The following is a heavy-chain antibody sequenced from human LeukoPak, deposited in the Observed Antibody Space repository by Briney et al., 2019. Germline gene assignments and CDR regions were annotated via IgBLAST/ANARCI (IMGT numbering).Heavy chain of an antibody. CDR2: ISSSSSYI. J-gene: IGHJ3*02. V-gene: IGHV3-21*01. CDR1: GFTFSSYA. Sequence: GGSLRLSCAASGFTFSSYAMNWVRQAPGKGLEWVSSISSSSSYIYYADSVKGRFTISRDNAKNSLYLQMNSLRAEDTAVYYCARDRSSSGWYGPVDAFGIWGQGTMATVSS. CDR3: ARDRSSSGWYGPVDAFGI. D-gene: IGHD6-19*01.